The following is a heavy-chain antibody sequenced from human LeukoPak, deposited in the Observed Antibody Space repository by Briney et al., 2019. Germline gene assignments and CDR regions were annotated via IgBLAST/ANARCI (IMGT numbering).Heavy chain of an antibody. Sequence: SETLSLTCAVYGGSFSGYYWSWIRQPPGKGLEWIGEINHSGSTNYNPSLKSRVTISVDTSKNQFSLKLSSVTAADTAVYYCARHKVVTPIGPYYYYGMDVWGQGTTVTVSS. CDR2: INHSGST. V-gene: IGHV4-34*01. CDR1: GGSFSGYY. D-gene: IGHD4-23*01. J-gene: IGHJ6*02. CDR3: ARHKVVTPIGPYYYYGMDV.